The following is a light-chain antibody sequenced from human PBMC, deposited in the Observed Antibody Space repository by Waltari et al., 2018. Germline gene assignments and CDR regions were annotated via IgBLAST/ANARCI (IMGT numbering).Light chain of an antibody. CDR2: DGS. J-gene: IGKJ4*01. CDR1: QSIDIY. CDR3: QQRKYWPPLT. Sequence: EVVLTQSPATLSLSPGERATLSCRASQSIDIYLAWYQQKPGQAPRLLIYDGSNRATGIPARFSGSGSGTDFTLTISSLEPEDFAVYYCQQRKYWPPLTFGGGTKVGIK. V-gene: IGKV3-11*01.